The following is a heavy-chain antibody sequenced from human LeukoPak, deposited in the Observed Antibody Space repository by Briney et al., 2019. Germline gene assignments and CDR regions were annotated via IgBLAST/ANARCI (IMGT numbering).Heavy chain of an antibody. D-gene: IGHD3-22*01. Sequence: SETLSLTPAVYGGSFSGYYWSWIRHPPGKGLEWIGEINHSGSTNYNPSLKSRVTISVDTSKNQFSLKLSSVTAADTAVYYCATSYTRIKRWFDPWGQGTLVTVSS. J-gene: IGHJ5*02. CDR1: GGSFSGYY. CDR3: ATSYTRIKRWFDP. CDR2: INHSGST. V-gene: IGHV4-34*01.